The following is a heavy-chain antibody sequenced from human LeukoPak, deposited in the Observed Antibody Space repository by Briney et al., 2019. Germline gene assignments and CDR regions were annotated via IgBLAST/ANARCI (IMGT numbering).Heavy chain of an antibody. D-gene: IGHD1-7*01. CDR2: INHSGST. V-gene: IGHV4-34*01. CDR3: ARQQLNYQIFDY. Sequence: SETLSLTCAVYSGSFSSYYWSWIRQPPGKGLEWIGEINHSGSTNYSPSLKSRVTISVDTSKNQFSLKVNSVTAADTAVYYCARQQLNYQIFDYWGQGTPVTVSS. CDR1: SGSFSSYY. J-gene: IGHJ4*02.